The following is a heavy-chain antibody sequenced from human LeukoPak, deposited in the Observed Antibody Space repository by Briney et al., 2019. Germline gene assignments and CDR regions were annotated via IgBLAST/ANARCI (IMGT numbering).Heavy chain of an antibody. CDR2: IDPSDSYS. CDR1: GYSFTNYG. Sequence: GESLKISCKGSGYSFTNYGISWVRQMPGKGLEWMGRIDPSDSYSNYGPSFQGHVTISADRSISTAYLQWRSLKGSDTAMYYCARQLDYYDKRDYWGQGTLVTVAS. V-gene: IGHV5-10-1*01. J-gene: IGHJ4*02. CDR3: ARQLDYYDKRDY. D-gene: IGHD3-22*01.